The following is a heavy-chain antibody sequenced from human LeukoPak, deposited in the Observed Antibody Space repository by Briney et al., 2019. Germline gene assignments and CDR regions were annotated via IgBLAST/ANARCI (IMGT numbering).Heavy chain of an antibody. J-gene: IGHJ4*02. Sequence: GGSLRLSCAASGFTVSSNYVSWVRQAPGKGLEWVAVIYSGGGTYHADSVKGRFTISRDISKNTLYLQMNSLRAEGTAVYFCAGGTISPRYYFDYWGQGTLVTVSS. D-gene: IGHD3-3*01. CDR2: IYSGGGT. V-gene: IGHV3-66*02. CDR3: AGGTISPRYYFDY. CDR1: GFTVSSNY.